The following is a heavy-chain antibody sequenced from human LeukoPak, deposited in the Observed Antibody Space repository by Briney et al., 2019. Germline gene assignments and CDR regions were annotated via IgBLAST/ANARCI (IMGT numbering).Heavy chain of an antibody. CDR1: GGSISSYY. CDR2: IYYSGST. J-gene: IGHJ3*02. Sequence: SETLSLTCTVSGGSISSYYWSWIRQPPGKGLEWIGYIYYSGSTNYNPSLKRRVTISVDTSKNQFSLKLSSVTAADTAVDYCAREAYYYDSSGYSDAFDIWGQGTMVTVSS. V-gene: IGHV4-59*01. CDR3: AREAYYYDSSGYSDAFDI. D-gene: IGHD3-22*01.